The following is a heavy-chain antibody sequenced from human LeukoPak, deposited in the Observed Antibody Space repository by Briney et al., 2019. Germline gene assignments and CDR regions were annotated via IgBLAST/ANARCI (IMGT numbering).Heavy chain of an antibody. Sequence: SETLSLTCTVSGGSISSGDYYWSWIRQPPGKGLEWIGYIYYSGSTYYNPSLKSRVTISVDTSKNQFSLKLSSVTAADTAVYYCASSRGRGPRRPFDIWGQGTMVTVSS. CDR1: GGSISSGDYY. J-gene: IGHJ3*02. D-gene: IGHD3-10*01. CDR3: ASSRGRGPRRPFDI. V-gene: IGHV4-30-4*08. CDR2: IYYSGST.